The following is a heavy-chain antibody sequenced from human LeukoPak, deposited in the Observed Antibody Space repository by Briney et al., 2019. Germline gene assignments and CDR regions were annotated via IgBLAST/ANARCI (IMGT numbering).Heavy chain of an antibody. CDR2: IKQDGSEK. CDR3: ARMIGYDFWSGYYPYYFDY. Sequence: GGSLRPSCAASGFTFSSYWMSWVRQAPGKGLEWVANIKQDGSEKYYVDSVKGRFTISRDNAKNSLYLQMNSLRAEDTAVYYCARMIGYDFWSGYYPYYFDYWGQGTLVTVSS. V-gene: IGHV3-7*01. CDR1: GFTFSSYW. D-gene: IGHD3-3*01. J-gene: IGHJ4*02.